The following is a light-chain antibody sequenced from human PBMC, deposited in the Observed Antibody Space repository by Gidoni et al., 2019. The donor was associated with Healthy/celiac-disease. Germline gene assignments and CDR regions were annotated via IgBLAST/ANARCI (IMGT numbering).Light chain of an antibody. Sequence: QSALTQPRSVSGSPGQSVTISCTGTSSDVGGYNYVSWYQQHPGKAPKLMIHDVSKRPSGVPDRFSGSKSGNTASRTISGLQAEDEADYYCCSYAGSYTPVFGGGTKLTVL. CDR2: DVS. CDR3: CSYAGSYTPV. J-gene: IGLJ2*01. CDR1: SSDVGGYNY. V-gene: IGLV2-11*01.